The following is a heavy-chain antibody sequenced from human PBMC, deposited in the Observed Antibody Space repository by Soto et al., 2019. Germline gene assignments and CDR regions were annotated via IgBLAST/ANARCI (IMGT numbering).Heavy chain of an antibody. J-gene: IGHJ1*01. CDR1: GGSFSGYY. V-gene: IGHV4-34*01. CDR2: INHSGST. Sequence: SETLSLTCAVYGGSFSGYYWSRIRQPPGKGLEWIGEINHSGSTNYNPSLKSRVTISVDTSKNQFSLKLGSVTAADTAVYYCARGHYSSSWPNYAEYFQHWGQGTLVTVSS. D-gene: IGHD6-13*01. CDR3: ARGHYSSSWPNYAEYFQH.